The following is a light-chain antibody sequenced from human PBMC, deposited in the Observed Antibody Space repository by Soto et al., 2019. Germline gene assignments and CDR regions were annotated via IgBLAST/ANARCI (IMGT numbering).Light chain of an antibody. CDR1: QSVSSSY. CDR2: GAS. CDR3: LHHGSSLWT. Sequence: EIVLTQSPGTLSLSPGERATLSCRASQSVSSSYLAWYQRKPGQAPRLLIYGASSRATGIPDRFSGSGSGTDFTLTISRLEPDDFAMYYCLHHGSSLWTFGQGTKVDIK. J-gene: IGKJ1*01. V-gene: IGKV3-20*01.